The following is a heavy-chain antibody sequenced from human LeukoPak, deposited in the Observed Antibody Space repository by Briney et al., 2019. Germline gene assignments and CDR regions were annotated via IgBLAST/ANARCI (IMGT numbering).Heavy chain of an antibody. J-gene: IGHJ4*02. Sequence: SETLSLTCTVSGGSMSSYYWSWIRQPPGKGLEWIGYSYYSGSTKYNPSLKSRVTISVDTSKNQFSLKLSSVTAADTAVYYCARGARAGYNFEPFDYWGQGTLVTVSS. CDR2: SYYSGST. V-gene: IGHV4-59*08. D-gene: IGHD5-24*01. CDR1: GGSMSSYY. CDR3: ARGARAGYNFEPFDY.